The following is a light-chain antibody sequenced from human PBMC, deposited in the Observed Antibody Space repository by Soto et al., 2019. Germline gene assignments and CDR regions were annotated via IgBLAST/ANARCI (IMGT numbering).Light chain of an antibody. CDR3: QQYIRWPLT. CDR1: QSISSF. CDR2: AAS. Sequence: DIQMTQSPSSLSASVGDRVTITYRASQSISSFLTWYQQKAGKAPKLLIYAASSLQSGVPSRFSGSGSGTEFTLAVSSLQSEDYAVYFCQQYIRWPLTFGGGTKVDI. J-gene: IGKJ4*01. V-gene: IGKV1-39*01.